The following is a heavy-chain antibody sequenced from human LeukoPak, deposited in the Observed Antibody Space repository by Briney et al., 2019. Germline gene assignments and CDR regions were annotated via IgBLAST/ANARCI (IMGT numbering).Heavy chain of an antibody. CDR1: GFTFSSYG. CDR3: ARVVPPTDYGSGGYFWDPYYFDY. D-gene: IGHD3-10*01. CDR2: ISGSGGST. V-gene: IGHV3-23*01. J-gene: IGHJ4*02. Sequence: PGGSLRLSCAASGFTFSSYGMSWVRQAPGKGLEWVSAISGSGGSTYYADSVKGRFTISRDNSKNTLYLQMNSLRAEDTAVYYCARVVPPTDYGSGGYFWDPYYFDYWGQGTLVTVSS.